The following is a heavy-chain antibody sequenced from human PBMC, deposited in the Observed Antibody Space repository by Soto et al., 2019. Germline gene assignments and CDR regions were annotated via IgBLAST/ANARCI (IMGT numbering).Heavy chain of an antibody. Sequence: SETLSLTCTVSGGSISSYYWSWIRQPPGKGLEWIGYIYYSGSTNYNPSLKSRVTISVDTSKNQFSLKLSSVTAADTAVYYCASYPGGAAAGTCDYWGQGTLVTVSS. V-gene: IGHV4-59*01. CDR2: IYYSGST. J-gene: IGHJ4*02. CDR1: GGSISSYY. CDR3: ASYPGGAAAGTCDY. D-gene: IGHD6-13*01.